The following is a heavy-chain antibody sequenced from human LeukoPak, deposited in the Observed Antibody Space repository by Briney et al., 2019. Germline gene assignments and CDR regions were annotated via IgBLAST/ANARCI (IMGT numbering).Heavy chain of an antibody. Sequence: SETLSLTCAVYGGSFSGYYWSWIRQPPGKGLEWIGEINHSGSTNYNPSLKSRVTISVDTSKNQFSLKLSSVTAADTAVYYCARGPKQQLVLVDWGQGTLVTVSS. D-gene: IGHD6-13*01. CDR1: GGSFSGYY. J-gene: IGHJ4*02. CDR2: INHSGST. CDR3: ARGPKQQLVLVD. V-gene: IGHV4-34*01.